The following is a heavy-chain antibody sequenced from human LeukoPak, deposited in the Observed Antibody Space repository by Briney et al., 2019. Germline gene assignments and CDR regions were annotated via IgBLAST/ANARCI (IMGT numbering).Heavy chain of an antibody. CDR2: ISGSSIYI. J-gene: IGHJ4*02. CDR3: ARDPPYYDSSGYYYDY. Sequence: KPGGSLRLSCAASGFTFSTYSMNWVRQAPGKGLEWVSSISGSSIYIYYADSVKGRFTISRDNAKNSLYLQVNSLRAEDTAVYYCARDPPYYDSSGYYYDYWGQGTLVTVSS. CDR1: GFTFSTYS. V-gene: IGHV3-21*01. D-gene: IGHD3-22*01.